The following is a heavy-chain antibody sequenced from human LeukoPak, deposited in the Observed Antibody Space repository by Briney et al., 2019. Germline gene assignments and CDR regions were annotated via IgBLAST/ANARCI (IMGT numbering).Heavy chain of an antibody. D-gene: IGHD4-17*01. Sequence: GGSLRLSCAASGFTVSSNYINWVRQAPGKGLEGVSVTYNGGNTYYSDSVKGRFTISRDNAKNSLDLQMNSLRAEDTAVYYCARGGWATVTTGYFDYWGQGPLVTVSS. J-gene: IGHJ4*02. CDR2: TYNGGNT. CDR3: ARGGWATVTTGYFDY. V-gene: IGHV3-66*01. CDR1: GFTVSSNY.